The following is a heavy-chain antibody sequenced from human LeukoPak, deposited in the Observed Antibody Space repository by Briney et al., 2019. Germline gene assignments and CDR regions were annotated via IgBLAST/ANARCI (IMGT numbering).Heavy chain of an antibody. CDR1: GFTFSSYA. CDR2: ISGSGGST. Sequence: GGPLRLSCAASGFTFSSYAMSWVRQAPGKGLEWVSAISGSGGSTYYADSVKGRFTISRDNSKNTLYLQMNSLRAEDTAVYYRAKDSLGSSSKNWFDPWGQGTLVTVSS. CDR3: AKDSLGSSSKNWFDP. D-gene: IGHD6-13*01. J-gene: IGHJ5*02. V-gene: IGHV3-23*01.